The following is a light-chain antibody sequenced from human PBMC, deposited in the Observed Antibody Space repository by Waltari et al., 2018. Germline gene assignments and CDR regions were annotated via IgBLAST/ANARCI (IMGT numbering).Light chain of an antibody. CDR2: GAS. V-gene: IGKV3-20*01. J-gene: IGKJ3*01. CDR3: QRYGSSPLVS. CDR1: QSVTSNY. Sequence: EIVLTQSPAILSLSPGERATLSCRASQSVTSNYLAWYQQKPGQPPSLLIYGASTRATGIPDRFRGSGSGTDFTLTISSVEPEDFAVYYCQRYGSSPLVSFGPGTKVDIK.